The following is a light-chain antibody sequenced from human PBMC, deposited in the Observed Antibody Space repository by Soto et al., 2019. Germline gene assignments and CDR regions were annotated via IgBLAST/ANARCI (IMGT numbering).Light chain of an antibody. CDR3: QHYLDSPLA. CDR2: GAS. J-gene: IGKJ1*01. V-gene: IGKV3-20*01. Sequence: EIVLTQSPATLSLSPGERATLSCRASQSVIGKYLAWYRRKPGQTPRLLIFGASRRATGIPDRFSGSGSGPDFTLTISRLEPEDFAVYYCQHYLDSPLAFGQGTKVDIK. CDR1: QSVIGKY.